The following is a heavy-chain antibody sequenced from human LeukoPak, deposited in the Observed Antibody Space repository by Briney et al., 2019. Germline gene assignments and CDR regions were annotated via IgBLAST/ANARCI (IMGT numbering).Heavy chain of an antibody. CDR3: AKVRYYYGSGSPFDY. D-gene: IGHD3-10*01. CDR1: GFTFSSYG. Sequence: GGSLRLSCAASGFTFSSYGMHWVRQAPGKGLEWVAFIRYDGSNKYYADSVKGRFTISRDNSKNTLYLQMNSLRAEDTAVYYCAKVRYYYGSGSPFDYWGQGTLVTVSS. CDR2: IRYDGSNK. V-gene: IGHV3-30*02. J-gene: IGHJ4*02.